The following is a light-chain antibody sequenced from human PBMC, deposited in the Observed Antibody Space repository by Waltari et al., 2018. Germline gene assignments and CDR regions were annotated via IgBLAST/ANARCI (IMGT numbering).Light chain of an antibody. CDR3: QQYYSIARK. CDR2: AAS. Sequence: DIQMTQSPSPLSASVGDRVTITSRPSQGISNSLAWYQPKPGKAHTVLLYAASRLESGVPSRFSGSGAGTDYTLTSSSLQPEDFATYDCQQYYSIARKFGGGTKVEI. CDR1: QGISNS. V-gene: IGKV1-NL1*01. J-gene: IGKJ4*02.